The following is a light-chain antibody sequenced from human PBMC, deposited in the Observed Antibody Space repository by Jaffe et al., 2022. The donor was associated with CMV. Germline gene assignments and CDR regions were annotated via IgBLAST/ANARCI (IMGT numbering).Light chain of an antibody. V-gene: IGLV6-57*04. CDR1: SGRIVTNY. Sequence: NFVLTQPHSVSESPGKTVTISCSRSSGRIVTNYVQWYQQRPGSAPTTVIYEDDQRPSGVPDRFSGSIDNSSNSASLTISGLKTEDEADYYCQTYDGSFQFGGGTKLTVL. CDR3: QTYDGSFQ. J-gene: IGLJ2*01. CDR2: EDD.